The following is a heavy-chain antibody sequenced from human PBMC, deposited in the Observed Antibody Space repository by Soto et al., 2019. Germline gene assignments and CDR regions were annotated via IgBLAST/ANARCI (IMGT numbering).Heavy chain of an antibody. CDR3: ARLVMGIAVAGYFEY. Sequence: SSVKVSCKASGGTFSSYAISWVRQAPGQGLEWMGGIIPIFGTANYAQKFQGRVTITADESTSTAYMEQRSLRSEDSAVYYCARLVMGIAVAGYFEYWGQGTLVTVPS. CDR2: IIPIFGTA. V-gene: IGHV1-69*13. D-gene: IGHD6-19*01. CDR1: GGTFSSYA. J-gene: IGHJ4*02.